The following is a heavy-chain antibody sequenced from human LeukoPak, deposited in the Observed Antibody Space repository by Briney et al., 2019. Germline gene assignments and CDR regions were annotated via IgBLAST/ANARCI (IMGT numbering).Heavy chain of an antibody. Sequence: GGSLRLSCAASGFSISNSAMSWVRQAPGKGLEWVSLIIGSSGSTFYADSVKGRFTISRDNSKNTLFLQMNGLRAEDTAVYYCAKGAYDYIEMGYFDYWGQGTLVTVSS. CDR3: AKGAYDYIEMGYFDY. V-gene: IGHV3-23*01. D-gene: IGHD5-12*01. CDR1: GFSISNSA. J-gene: IGHJ4*02. CDR2: IIGSSGST.